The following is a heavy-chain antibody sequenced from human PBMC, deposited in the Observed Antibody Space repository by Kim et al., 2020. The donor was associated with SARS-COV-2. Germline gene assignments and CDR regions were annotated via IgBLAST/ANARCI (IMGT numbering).Heavy chain of an antibody. CDR2: IMPLYGTT. CDR1: GGDFNNYG. CDR3: ASGDSTYDYFDF. D-gene: IGHD6-13*01. V-gene: IGHV1-69*06. J-gene: IGHJ4*02. Sequence: SVKVSCKSSGGDFNNYGIHWVRQAPGHGLEWMGGIMPLYGTTIYAPKLQGRVTLTADKATRTAHMQLSSLTSEDTAVYYCASGDSTYDYFDFWGQGTLVTVSS.